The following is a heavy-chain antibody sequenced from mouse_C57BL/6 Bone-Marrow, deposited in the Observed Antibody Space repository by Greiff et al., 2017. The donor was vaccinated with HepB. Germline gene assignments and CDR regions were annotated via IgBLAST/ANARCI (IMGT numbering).Heavy chain of an antibody. Sequence: EVMLVESGGGLVKPGGSLKLSCAASGFNFSSYAMSWVRQTPEKRLEWVATISDGGSYTYYPDNVKGRFTISRDNAKNNLYLQMSHLKSEDTAIYYCARDGEYYSPYYYAMDYWGQGTSVTVSS. J-gene: IGHJ4*01. CDR2: ISDGGSYT. V-gene: IGHV5-4*03. CDR3: ARDGEYYSPYYYAMDY. CDR1: GFNFSSYA. D-gene: IGHD2-12*01.